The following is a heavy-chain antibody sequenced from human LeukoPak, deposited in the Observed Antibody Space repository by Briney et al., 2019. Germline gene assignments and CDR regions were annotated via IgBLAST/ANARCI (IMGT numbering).Heavy chain of an antibody. V-gene: IGHV3-9*01. CDR2: IRWNSCSI. D-gene: IGHD4-11*01. Sequence: GRSLRLSCAASGFTFDDYCMLWVRQAPGDGLEWLSGIRWNSCSIGHAVSVEGRFTISRDNAKNSLYLQMNSLRAEDTALYYCAKDMNSNYYYGMDVWGQGTTVTVSS. CDR1: GFTFDDYC. J-gene: IGHJ6*02. CDR3: AKDMNSNYYYGMDV.